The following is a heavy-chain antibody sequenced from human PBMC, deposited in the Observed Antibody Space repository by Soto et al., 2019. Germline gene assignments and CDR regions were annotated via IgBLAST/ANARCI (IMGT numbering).Heavy chain of an antibody. D-gene: IGHD6-13*01. V-gene: IGHV1-69*13. CDR3: ASKLNSSSWYRDYYYYYGMDV. J-gene: IGHJ6*02. CDR2: IIPIFGTA. Sequence: SVKVSCKASGGTFSSYAISWVRQAPGQGLEWMGGIIPIFGTANYAQKFQGRVTITADESTSTAYMELSSLRSEDTAVYYCASKLNSSSWYRDYYYYYGMDVWGQGTTVTVSS. CDR1: GGTFSSYA.